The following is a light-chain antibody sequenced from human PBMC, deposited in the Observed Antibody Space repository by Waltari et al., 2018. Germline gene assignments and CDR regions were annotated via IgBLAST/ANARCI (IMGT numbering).Light chain of an antibody. J-gene: IGLJ2*01. CDR3: SSYAVNNHLI. V-gene: IGLV2-8*01. CDR1: SRNVGGYNF. Sequence: ALTQPPPASGSPGQSVTISGTGTSRNVGGYNFVSWYQQHPGEAPKVMIYEINKRPSGVPDRFSGSKSGNTASLTVSGLQAEDEAEYFCSSYAVNNHLIFGGGTKLTVL. CDR2: EIN.